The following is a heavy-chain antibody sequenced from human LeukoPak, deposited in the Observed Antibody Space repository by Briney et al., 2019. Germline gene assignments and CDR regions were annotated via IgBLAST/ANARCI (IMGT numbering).Heavy chain of an antibody. CDR1: GYTFTSYY. D-gene: IGHD5-18*01. Sequence: ASVKVSCKASGYTFTSYYMHWVRQAPGQGLEWMGIINPSGGSTSYAQKFQGRVTMTRDMSTSTVYMELSSLRSEDTAVYYCARVYHREGYSYRPSYMDVWGKGTTVTISS. CDR3: ARVYHREGYSYRPSYMDV. CDR2: INPSGGST. V-gene: IGHV1-46*01. J-gene: IGHJ6*03.